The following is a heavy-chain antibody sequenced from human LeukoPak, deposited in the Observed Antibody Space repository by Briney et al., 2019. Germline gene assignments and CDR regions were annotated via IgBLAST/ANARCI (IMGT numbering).Heavy chain of an antibody. CDR1: GGTFSSYA. V-gene: IGHV1-69*13. CDR3: ARDRDWAGYTYGIYY. D-gene: IGHD5-18*01. CDR2: IIPIFGTA. Sequence: SVKVSCKASGGTFSSYAISWVRQAPGQGLEWMGGIIPIFGTANYAQKFQGRVTITADESTSTAYMELSSLRSEDTAVYYCARDRDWAGYTYGIYYWGQGTLVTVSS. J-gene: IGHJ4*02.